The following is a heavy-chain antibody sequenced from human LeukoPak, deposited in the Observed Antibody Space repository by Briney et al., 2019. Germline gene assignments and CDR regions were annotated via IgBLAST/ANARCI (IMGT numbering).Heavy chain of an antibody. CDR3: AKVRGYCGRGYCYSALDP. CDR1: GFTLRTYG. J-gene: IGHJ5*02. CDR2: IRSDGSNK. Sequence: GGSLRLSCVASGFTLRTYGMHWVRQAPGKGPEWLAFIRSDGSNKYYADSVKGRAGIPRDNYKNTLFLHMSDLTPADTAIYYCAKVRGYCGRGYCYSALDPWGQGTLVTVSS. D-gene: IGHD2-15*01. V-gene: IGHV3-30*02.